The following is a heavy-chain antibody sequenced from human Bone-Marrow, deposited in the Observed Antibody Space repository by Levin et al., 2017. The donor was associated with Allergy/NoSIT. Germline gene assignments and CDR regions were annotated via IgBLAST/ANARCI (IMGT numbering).Heavy chain of an antibody. V-gene: IGHV4-31*03. CDR2: ISYIGST. J-gene: IGHJ3*01. CDR1: GGSISGGGYY. D-gene: IGHD1/OR15-1a*01. Sequence: ASETLSLTCTVSGGSISGGGYYWCWIRQHPGKGLEWIGCISYIGSTHYNPSLKSRVTISADTSDKQFSLKMSSVTAPDTAVFYCARGTFHVPSDAFDVWGQGTIVTVSS. CDR3: ARGTFHVPSDAFDV.